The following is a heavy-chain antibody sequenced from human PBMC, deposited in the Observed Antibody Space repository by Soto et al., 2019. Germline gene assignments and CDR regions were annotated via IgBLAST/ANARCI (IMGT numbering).Heavy chain of an antibody. Sequence: GGSLRLSCAASGFTFSSYWMSWVRQAPGKGLEWVANIKQDGSEKYYVDSVKGRFTISRDNAKNSLYLQMNSLRAEDTAVYYCARDPGYYYYGMDVWGQGTTVTVSS. CDR2: IKQDGSEK. CDR1: GFTFSSYW. CDR3: ARDPGYYYYGMDV. V-gene: IGHV3-7*03. J-gene: IGHJ6*02.